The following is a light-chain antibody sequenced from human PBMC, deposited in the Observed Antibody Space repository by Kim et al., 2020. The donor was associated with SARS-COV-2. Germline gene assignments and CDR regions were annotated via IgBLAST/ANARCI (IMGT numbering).Light chain of an antibody. V-gene: IGLV3-19*01. CDR1: SLKNYY. J-gene: IGLJ1*01. CDR3: SSRYRDSTGNLYL. Sequence: GHTVRITCHEDSLKNYYANWYQRNSGHVPVLVMYEKNNRPAGIPDRFAWSSSGNTSTCSITGAQSADEADYYCSSRYRDSTGNLYLFGPGTNVTVL. CDR2: EKN.